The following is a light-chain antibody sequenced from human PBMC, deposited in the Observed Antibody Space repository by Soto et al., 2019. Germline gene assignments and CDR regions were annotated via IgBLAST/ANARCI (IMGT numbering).Light chain of an antibody. CDR1: QSLNTK. CDR3: QQHNDWPLT. J-gene: IGKJ3*01. V-gene: IGKV3D-15*01. CDR2: DAS. Sequence: EIVMTQSPATLSVSPGERATLSCRASQSLNTKVAWYQQKPGQAPRLLIYDASNRATGIPARFGGSGSGTEFTLTINSLQSEDFAVYYCQQHNDWPLTFGPGTKVDLK.